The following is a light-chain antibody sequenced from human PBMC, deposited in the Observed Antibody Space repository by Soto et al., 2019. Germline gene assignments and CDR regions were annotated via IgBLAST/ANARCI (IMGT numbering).Light chain of an antibody. J-gene: IGKJ2*01. CDR2: GAS. CDR1: QSVSSN. Sequence: EIVMTQSPATLSVSPGERATLSCRASQSVSSNLAWYQQKPGQAPRLLIYGASTRATGVPARFSGSGSGTEITLTISSLQSEYFADYYCQQYDNWYTFGQGTKLEIK. CDR3: QQYDNWYT. V-gene: IGKV3-15*01.